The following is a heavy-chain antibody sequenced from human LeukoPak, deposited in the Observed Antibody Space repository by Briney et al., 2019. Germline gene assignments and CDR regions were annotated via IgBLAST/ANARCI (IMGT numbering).Heavy chain of an antibody. CDR2: IKQDGSEK. J-gene: IGHJ4*02. CDR3: AIQQRNYYDSSGYDPFDY. Sequence: GGSLRLSCAASGFTFSNAWMSWVRQAPGKGLEWVANIKQDGSEKYYVDSVKGRFTISRDNAKNSLYLQMNSLRAEDTAVYYCAIQQRNYYDSSGYDPFDYWGQGTLVTVSS. D-gene: IGHD3-22*01. V-gene: IGHV3-7*01. CDR1: GFTFSNAW.